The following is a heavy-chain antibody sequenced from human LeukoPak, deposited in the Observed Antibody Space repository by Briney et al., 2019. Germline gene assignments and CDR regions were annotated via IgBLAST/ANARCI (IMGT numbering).Heavy chain of an antibody. CDR2: ISWDGGST. J-gene: IGHJ3*02. CDR3: AKTYCGGDCYSRALAFDI. V-gene: IGHV3-43*02. Sequence: GGSLRLSCAASGFTFDDYAMHWVRQAPGKGLEWVSLISWDGGSTYYADSVKGRFTISRDNSKNSLYLQMNSLRTEDTALYYCAKTYCGGDCYSRALAFDIWGQGTMVTVSS. CDR1: GFTFDDYA. D-gene: IGHD2-21*02.